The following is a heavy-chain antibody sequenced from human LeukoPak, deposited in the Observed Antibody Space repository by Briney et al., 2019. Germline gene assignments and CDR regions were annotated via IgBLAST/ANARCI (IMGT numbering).Heavy chain of an antibody. V-gene: IGHV1-8*01. CDR3: ASALSSGWLGVGWFDP. J-gene: IGHJ5*02. CDR1: GYTFTSYD. D-gene: IGHD6-19*01. Sequence: ASVKVSCKASGYTFTSYDINWVRQAPGQGLDWMGWMNPNSGNTGYAQKFQGRVTMTRNTSISTAYMELSSLRSEDTAVYYCASALSSGWLGVGWFDPWGQGTLVTVSS. CDR2: MNPNSGNT.